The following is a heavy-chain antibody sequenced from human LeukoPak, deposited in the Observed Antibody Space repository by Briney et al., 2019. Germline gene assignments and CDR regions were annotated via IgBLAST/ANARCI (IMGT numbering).Heavy chain of an antibody. CDR2: IYSGGST. Sequence: GGSLRLSCAASGFTFGSYAMSWVRQAPGKGLEWVSVIYSGGSTYYADSVKGRFSISRDKSKNTLYLQMNSLRAEDTAVYYCARAGNNWNGNYFDNWGQGILVTVSS. D-gene: IGHD1-20*01. CDR3: ARAGNNWNGNYFDN. V-gene: IGHV3-53*01. CDR1: GFTFGSYA. J-gene: IGHJ4*02.